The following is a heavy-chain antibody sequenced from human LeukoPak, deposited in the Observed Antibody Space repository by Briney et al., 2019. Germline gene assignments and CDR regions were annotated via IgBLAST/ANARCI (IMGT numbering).Heavy chain of an antibody. V-gene: IGHV1-46*03. D-gene: IGHD3-9*01. CDR3: ARGESNYDILTGYLDY. Sequence: ASVKVSCKASGYTFTSYYMHWVRQAPGQGLEWMGIINPSGGSTSYAQKFQDRVTMTRDTSTGTVYMELSSLRSEDTAVYYCARGESNYDILTGYLDYWGQGTLVTVSS. J-gene: IGHJ4*02. CDR1: GYTFTSYY. CDR2: INPSGGST.